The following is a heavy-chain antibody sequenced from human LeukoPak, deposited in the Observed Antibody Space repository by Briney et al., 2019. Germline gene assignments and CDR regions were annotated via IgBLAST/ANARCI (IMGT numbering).Heavy chain of an antibody. Sequence: SETLSLTCTVSGGSVSSSSYYWGWIRQPPGKGLEWIGRIYYSGSTYYNPSLKSRVTISVDKSKNQFSLKLSSVTAADTAVYYCARECNWNYDGGDYFDYWGQGTLVTVSS. CDR2: IYYSGST. V-gene: IGHV4-39*07. CDR3: ARECNWNYDGGDYFDY. CDR1: GGSVSSSSYY. J-gene: IGHJ4*02. D-gene: IGHD1-7*01.